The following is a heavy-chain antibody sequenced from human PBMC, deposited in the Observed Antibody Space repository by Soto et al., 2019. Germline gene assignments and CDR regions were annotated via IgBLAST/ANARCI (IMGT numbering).Heavy chain of an antibody. J-gene: IGHJ5*02. Sequence: QVQLVESGGGVVQPGRSLRLSCAGSGFTFSSYGMHWVRRAPGKGLEWVALIWYDGSKKYYADSVRGRFTISRDNSKNTLYFQMDSLRAEETAVYYCARWRAGYNLDLWGQGTQVAVSS. CDR1: GFTFSSYG. CDR3: ARWRAGYNLDL. D-gene: IGHD5-12*01. CDR2: IWYDGSKK. V-gene: IGHV3-33*01.